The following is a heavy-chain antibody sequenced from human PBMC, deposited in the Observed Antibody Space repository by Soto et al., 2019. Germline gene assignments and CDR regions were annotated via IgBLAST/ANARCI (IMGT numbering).Heavy chain of an antibody. V-gene: IGHV3-53*01. CDR3: ASGFVDTLMLGDPHHYTYGLDV. CDR2: IYSGGSG. D-gene: IGHD1-26*01. CDR1: GFTIDNIY. Sequence: GGSLRLSCAASGFTIDNIYMSWVRQAPGKGLECVSIIYSGGSGFYADSVKGRFIISRDDSKNILYLQMDNLRDDDTAVYYCASGFVDTLMLGDPHHYTYGLDVWCQGTPVTVS. J-gene: IGHJ6*02.